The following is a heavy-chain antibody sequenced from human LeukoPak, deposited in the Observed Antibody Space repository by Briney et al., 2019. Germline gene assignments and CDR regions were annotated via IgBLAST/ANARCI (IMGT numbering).Heavy chain of an antibody. Sequence: SETLSLTCTVSGGSISSGSYYWSWLRQPAGKGLKGFGRIYTSGSTNYIPSLKSRVTISVDTSKNQFSLKLSSVTAADTAVYYCARGRDYGGYNWFDPWGQGTLVTVSS. CDR1: GGSISSGSYY. J-gene: IGHJ5*02. V-gene: IGHV4-61*02. CDR3: ARGRDYGGYNWFDP. D-gene: IGHD4-23*01. CDR2: IYTSGST.